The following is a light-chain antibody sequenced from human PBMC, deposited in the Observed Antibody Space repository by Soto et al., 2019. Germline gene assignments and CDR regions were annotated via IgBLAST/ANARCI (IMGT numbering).Light chain of an antibody. CDR1: ISNIGNNY. CDR2: RND. CDR3: AAWDDTVRSYV. V-gene: IGLV1-47*01. Sequence: QSVLTQPSSVSGTPGQGVTISCSGSISNIGNNYVYWFQQLPGTAPKVLSNRNDQRTSGVPDRFSGSKSGTSASLAISGLRSEDEDDYYCAAWDDTVRSYVFGTGTKLTVL. J-gene: IGLJ1*01.